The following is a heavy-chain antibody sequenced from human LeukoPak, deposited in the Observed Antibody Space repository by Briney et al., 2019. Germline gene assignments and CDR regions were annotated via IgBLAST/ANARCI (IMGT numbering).Heavy chain of an antibody. D-gene: IGHD4-17*01. CDR2: IDSSGTT. Sequence: SETLSLTCTVSRGSIRSYYWSWIRQPAGKGLEWLGRIDSSGTTNYSPSLKSRVTISVDTSKSQFSLKLNSVTAADTAVYYCARSLHYGDYNNWNFDLWGRGTLVTVSS. J-gene: IGHJ2*01. V-gene: IGHV4-4*07. CDR1: RGSIRSYY. CDR3: ARSLHYGDYNNWNFDL.